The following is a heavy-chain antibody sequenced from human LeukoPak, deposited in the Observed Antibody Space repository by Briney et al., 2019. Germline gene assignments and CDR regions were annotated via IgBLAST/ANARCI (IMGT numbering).Heavy chain of an antibody. J-gene: IGHJ5*01. Sequence: GGSLRLSCAASGFTFSNYGMQWVRQAPAKGLEWVAVISYVGSNKYYADSVKSRFTISRDNSKNHLYLQMNTLRGEDTAVYYCAKLRGVAAAGTGYFDPWGQGTLVTVSS. CDR2: ISYVGSNK. CDR1: GFTFSNYG. V-gene: IGHV3-30*18. D-gene: IGHD6-13*01. CDR3: AKLRGVAAAGTGYFDP.